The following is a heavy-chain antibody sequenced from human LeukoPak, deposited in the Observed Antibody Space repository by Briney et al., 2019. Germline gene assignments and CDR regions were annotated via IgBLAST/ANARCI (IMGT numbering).Heavy chain of an antibody. CDR1: GYTFTSYG. CDR3: ARGDDYGDYGYYFDY. CDR2: ISAYNGNT. J-gene: IGHJ4*02. D-gene: IGHD4-17*01. V-gene: IGHV1-18*01. Sequence: VASVKVSCKASGYTFTSYGISWVRQAPGQGLEWMGWISAYNGNTNYARKLQGRVTMTTDTSTSTAYMELRSLRSDDTAVYYCARGDDYGDYGYYFDYWGQGTLVTVSS.